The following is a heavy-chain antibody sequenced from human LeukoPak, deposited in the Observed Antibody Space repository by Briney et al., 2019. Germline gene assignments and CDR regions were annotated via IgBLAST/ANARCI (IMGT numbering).Heavy chain of an antibody. J-gene: IGHJ4*02. CDR2: IYHSGST. D-gene: IGHD3-10*01. Sequence: SETLSLTCTVSGGSISSGGYYWSWIRQYPGKGLEWIGYIYHSGSTYYNPSLQSRVTISLDMSKNQFSLKLSSVTAADTAVYYCARVKGREGSTVIIDYWGQGTLVTVSS. CDR1: GGSISSGGYY. CDR3: ARVKGREGSTVIIDY. V-gene: IGHV4-31*03.